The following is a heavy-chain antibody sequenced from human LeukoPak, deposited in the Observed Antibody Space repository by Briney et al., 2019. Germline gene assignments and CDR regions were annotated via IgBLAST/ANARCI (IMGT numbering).Heavy chain of an antibody. V-gene: IGHV1-69*13. J-gene: IGHJ3*02. CDR3: ARDSLTYDPHAFDI. CDR1: GGTFSSYA. Sequence: GASVKVSCKASGGTFSSYAISWVRQAPGQGLEWMGGIIPIFGTANYAQKFQGRVTITADESTSTAYMELSSLRSEDTAVYYCARDSLTYDPHAFDIWGQGTMVTVSS. D-gene: IGHD3-22*01. CDR2: IIPIFGTA.